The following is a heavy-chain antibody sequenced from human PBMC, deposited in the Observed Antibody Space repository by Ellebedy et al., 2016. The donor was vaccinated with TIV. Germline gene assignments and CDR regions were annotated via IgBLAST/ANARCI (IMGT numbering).Heavy chain of an antibody. CDR3: ARGDCSSSSCYDF. CDR1: GGSISNYY. CDR2: VHTSGTP. D-gene: IGHD2-2*01. V-gene: IGHV4-4*07. J-gene: IGHJ4*02. Sequence: SETLSLTXTVSGGSISNYYWNWIRQPAGEGLDWIGRVHTSGTPNSKPSLKSRVTMSIDTSKNQFSLKLSSVTAADTAVYYCARGDCSSSSCYDFWGQGTLVTVSS.